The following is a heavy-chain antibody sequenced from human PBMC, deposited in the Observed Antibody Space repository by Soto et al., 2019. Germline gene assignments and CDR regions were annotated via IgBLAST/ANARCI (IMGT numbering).Heavy chain of an antibody. CDR2: FYYSGST. D-gene: IGHD7-27*01. CDR1: GGSISSGGYY. CDR3: ARGPSGDKVDY. J-gene: IGHJ4*02. Sequence: SETLSLTCTVSGGSISSGGYYWSWIRQHPGKGLEWIGYFYYSGSTYYNPSLKSRLTISVDTSKNQFSLKLSSVSAADTAVYYCARGPSGDKVDYWGQGTLVTVSS. V-gene: IGHV4-31*03.